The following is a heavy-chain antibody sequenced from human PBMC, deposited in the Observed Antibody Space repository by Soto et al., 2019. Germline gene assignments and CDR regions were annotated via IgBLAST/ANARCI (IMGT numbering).Heavy chain of an antibody. CDR2: ISGSGHTT. D-gene: IGHD6-19*01. CDR1: IFSFSTYA. J-gene: IGHJ4*02. CDR3: AKDQLWGSGRYYFAS. V-gene: IGHV3-23*01. Sequence: EVQLLESGGGLIQPGGSLRLSCTASIFSFSTYAMSWVRQAPGKGLEWVSTISGSGHTTYYADSVKGRFTVSRDNSKRTMFLQMSSLRAEDTAMYYCAKDQLWGSGRYYFASWGRGTLVTVYS.